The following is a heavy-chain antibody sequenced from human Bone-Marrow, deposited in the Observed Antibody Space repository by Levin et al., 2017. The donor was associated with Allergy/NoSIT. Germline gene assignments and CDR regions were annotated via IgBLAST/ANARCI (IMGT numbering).Heavy chain of an antibody. J-gene: IGHJ4*02. D-gene: IGHD3-3*01. CDR1: GFTFSSYS. Sequence: RAGGSLRLSCAASGFTFSSYSMNWVRQAPGKGLEWVSYISSSSSTIYYADSVKGRFTISRDNAKNSLYLQMNSLRAEDTAVYYCALSNLGSHWSGYSFFDYWGQGTLVTVSS. CDR3: ALSNLGSHWSGYSFFDY. V-gene: IGHV3-48*04. CDR2: ISSSSSTI.